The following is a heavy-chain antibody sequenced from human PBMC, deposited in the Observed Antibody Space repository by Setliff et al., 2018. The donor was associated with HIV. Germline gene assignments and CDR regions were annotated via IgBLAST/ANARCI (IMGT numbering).Heavy chain of an antibody. CDR2: INPSGGST. D-gene: IGHD4-4*01. CDR1: GYTFTSFY. Sequence: SVKVSCKASGYTFTSFYLHWVRQAPGQGLEWMAIINPSGGSTSYAQKFQGRVTMTSGTSTSTVYMELSSLRSEDTAVYYCARALYTNLAHFDYLGQGTLVTVSS. J-gene: IGHJ4*02. CDR3: ARALYTNLAHFDY. V-gene: IGHV1-46*01.